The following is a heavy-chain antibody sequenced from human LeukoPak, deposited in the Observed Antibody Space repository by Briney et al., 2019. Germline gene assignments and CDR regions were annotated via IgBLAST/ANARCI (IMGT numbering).Heavy chain of an antibody. D-gene: IGHD3-22*01. CDR1: GFTFSRYG. CDR3: ARNNYYDSSGYYYPDY. V-gene: IGHV3-30*03. Sequence: GGSLRLSCAASGFTFSRYGVHWVRQAPGKGLEWVAVISYGGSNKYYADSVKGRFTISRDNSKNTLYLQLNSLRAEDTAVYYCARNNYYDSSGYYYPDYWGQGTLVTVSS. J-gene: IGHJ4*02. CDR2: ISYGGSNK.